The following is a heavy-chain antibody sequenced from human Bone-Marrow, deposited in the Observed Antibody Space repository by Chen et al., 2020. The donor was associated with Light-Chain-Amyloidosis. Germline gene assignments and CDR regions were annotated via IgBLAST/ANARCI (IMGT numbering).Heavy chain of an antibody. J-gene: IGHJ4*02. V-gene: IGHV3-74*01. CDR3: GRDVAGADDY. CDR1: GFSFSSYW. D-gene: IGHD6-19*01. Sequence: GFSFSSYWMHWFRQAPGKGLMWVSRINEDGRTTTYADSVKGRFTISRDNAKNKLYLQMNSLKDEDTAVYYCGRDVAGADDYWGQGNLVTVSS. CDR2: INEDGRTT.